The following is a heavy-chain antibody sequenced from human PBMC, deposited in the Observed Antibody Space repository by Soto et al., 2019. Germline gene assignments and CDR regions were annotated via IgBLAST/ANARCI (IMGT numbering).Heavy chain of an antibody. D-gene: IGHD3-3*01. CDR1: GFTFSSYG. CDR3: AKDFWLTDGSYGMDV. V-gene: IGHV3-30*18. J-gene: IGHJ6*02. Sequence: GSLRLSCAASGFTFSSYGMHWVRQAPGKGLEWVAVISYDGSNKYYADSVKGRFTISRDNSKNTLYLQMNSLRAEDTAVYYCAKDFWLTDGSYGMDVWGQGTTVTVSS. CDR2: ISYDGSNK.